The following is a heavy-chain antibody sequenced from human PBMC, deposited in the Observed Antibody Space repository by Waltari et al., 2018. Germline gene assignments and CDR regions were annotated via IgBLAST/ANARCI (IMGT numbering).Heavy chain of an antibody. Sequence: QLQLQESGPGLVKPSETLSLTCTVSGGSIGSSNNYWGWIRQPPGTGLEWIGSIYYSGNTYYNPSLKSRVTRSVDTSKNQFSLRLSSATAADTAVYYCARSGTYRGYFDYWGQGTLVTVSS. CDR3: ARSGTYRGYFDY. D-gene: IGHD1-26*01. V-gene: IGHV4-39*01. CDR1: GGSIGSSNNY. J-gene: IGHJ4*02. CDR2: IYYSGNT.